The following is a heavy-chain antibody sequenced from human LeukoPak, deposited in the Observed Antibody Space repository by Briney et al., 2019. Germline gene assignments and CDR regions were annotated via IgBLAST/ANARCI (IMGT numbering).Heavy chain of an antibody. J-gene: IGHJ4*02. D-gene: IGHD4-17*01. CDR2: IKQDGSET. Sequence: TGGSLRLFCAASGFTFTRYWMSWVRQAPGRGLEWVANIKQDGSETHYVDSVKGRFTISRDNARNLVYLQMNSLRDDDTAVYYCARDGDYIMPPFDYWGQGILVTVSS. CDR3: ARDGDYIMPPFDY. V-gene: IGHV3-7*01. CDR1: GFTFTRYW.